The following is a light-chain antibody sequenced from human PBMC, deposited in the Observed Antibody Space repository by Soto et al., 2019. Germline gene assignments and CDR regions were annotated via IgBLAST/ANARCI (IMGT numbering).Light chain of an antibody. Sequence: SISSSYLAWYLQRPGQAPRLLIYGASSRATGIPDRFSGSGSGKDFSLTISRLEPEDLAVYYCQQYGSSPRTFGQGTKVDIK. V-gene: IGKV3-20*01. J-gene: IGKJ1*01. CDR2: GAS. CDR3: QQYGSSPRT. CDR1: SISSSY.